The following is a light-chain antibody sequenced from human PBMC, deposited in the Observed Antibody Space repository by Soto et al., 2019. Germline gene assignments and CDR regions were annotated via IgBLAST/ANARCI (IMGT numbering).Light chain of an antibody. CDR3: QQYSNWPRT. Sequence: DIVMTQSPATLSLSPGEGATLSCRASQSVRSNLGWYQQKPGQAPSLLIYGASTRATGIPDRFSGSGSGTEFTLPISSLQSEDFAVYYCQQYSNWPRTFGQGTKVEIK. CDR2: GAS. V-gene: IGKV3-15*01. CDR1: QSVRSN. J-gene: IGKJ1*01.